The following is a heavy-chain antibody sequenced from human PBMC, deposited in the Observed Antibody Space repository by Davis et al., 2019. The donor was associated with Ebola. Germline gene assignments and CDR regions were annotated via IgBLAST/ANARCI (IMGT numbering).Heavy chain of an antibody. CDR3: ARGSRGYSGYDRTLFIY. J-gene: IGHJ4*02. V-gene: IGHV1-46*01. Sequence: ASVKVSCKASGCTFSSYASIPARHLLGLALEWMGIINPSGGRTRYVQKFRGRVTMTRDTSTSTVYMELSSLGSEDTAVYYCARGSRGYSGYDRTLFIYWGRGTLVTVSS. D-gene: IGHD5-12*01. CDR1: GCTFSSYA. CDR2: INPSGGRT.